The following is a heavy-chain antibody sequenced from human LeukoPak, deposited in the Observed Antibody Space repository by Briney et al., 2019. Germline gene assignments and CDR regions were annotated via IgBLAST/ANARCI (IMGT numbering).Heavy chain of an antibody. CDR1: GGSISHYY. J-gene: IGHJ6*02. V-gene: IGHV4-59*01. CDR2: IYYSGTT. D-gene: IGHD4-17*01. CDR3: AREDPQTTVPEGMDV. Sequence: PSETLSLTCTVSGGSISHYYWSWIRQSPGKGLEWIGYIYYSGTTNYNPSLKSRVTISVDTSKNQFSLQLRSVTAADTAVYFCAREDPQTTVPEGMDVWGQGTTVIVSS.